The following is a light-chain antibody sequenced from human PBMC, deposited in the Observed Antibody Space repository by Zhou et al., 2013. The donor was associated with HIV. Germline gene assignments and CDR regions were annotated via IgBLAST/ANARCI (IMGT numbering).Light chain of an antibody. J-gene: IGKJ2*01. V-gene: IGKV3-20*01. CDR1: QNLSVNS. CDR2: GAS. CDR3: HQSGSLYT. Sequence: EVVLTQSPGTLSLFPGDRATLSCRASQNLSVNSLAWFFQKPGQAPRLLIYGASNRATGTADRFSGSGSGTDFTLTISRLEPEDFAMYYCHQSGSLYTFGQGTNLEI.